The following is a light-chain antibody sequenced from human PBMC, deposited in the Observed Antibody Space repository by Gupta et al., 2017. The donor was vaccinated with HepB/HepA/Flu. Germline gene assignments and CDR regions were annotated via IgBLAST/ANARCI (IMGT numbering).Light chain of an antibody. CDR2: RAS. CDR1: QSVRNNF. V-gene: IGKV3-20*01. CDR3: QQYDSTPDT. Sequence: IVLPQSPGTLSLSPGERVSLSCRASQSVRNNFLAWYQQKPGQAPRLLISRASGRASGIPDRFSGSGSGTDFTLTISRLEPEDVAVYHCQQYDSTPDTFGQGTRVDIK. J-gene: IGKJ2*01.